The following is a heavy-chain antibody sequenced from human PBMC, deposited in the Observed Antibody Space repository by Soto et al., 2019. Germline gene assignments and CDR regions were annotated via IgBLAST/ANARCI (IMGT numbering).Heavy chain of an antibody. J-gene: IGHJ4*02. Sequence: EVQLVESGGGLVQPGGSLRLSCAASGFTFNDYSMHWVRQAPGKGLEWLSYITGSSSVIYYADSVKGRFTIFRDNAKNSLFLQMNSLGAGDTAIYSGARDRGGGGFSHWGQGTLVTVSS. D-gene: IGHD3-10*01. V-gene: IGHV3-48*01. CDR2: ITGSSSVI. CDR1: GFTFNDYS. CDR3: ARDRGGGGFSH.